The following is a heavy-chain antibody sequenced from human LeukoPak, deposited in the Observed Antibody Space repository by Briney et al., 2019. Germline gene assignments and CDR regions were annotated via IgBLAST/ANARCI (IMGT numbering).Heavy chain of an antibody. CDR2: INPNSGGT. D-gene: IGHD5-12*01. J-gene: IGHJ6*03. CDR1: GYTFTSYG. Sequence: GASVKVSCKASGYTFTSYGISWVRQAPGQGLEWMGWINPNSGGTNYAQKFQGRVTMTRDTSISTAYMELSRLRSDDTAVYYCARGGGYGVRYYYYYMDVWGKGTTVTVSS. CDR3: ARGGGYGVRYYYYYMDV. V-gene: IGHV1-2*02.